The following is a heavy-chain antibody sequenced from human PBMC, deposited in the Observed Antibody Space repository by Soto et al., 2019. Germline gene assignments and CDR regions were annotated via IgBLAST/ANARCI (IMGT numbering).Heavy chain of an antibody. CDR3: TIALLKSLDY. Sequence: QVQLQESGPGLVKTSETLSLTCAVSGASISTSYWWSWVRQSPGKGLEWIGEIHYSGTTNYNPSLNSRVITSPDKSKNQFSLYLNSVTNADTAMYYCTIALLKSLDYWGQGTLVTVSS. CDR1: GASISTSYW. D-gene: IGHD3-9*01. J-gene: IGHJ4*02. V-gene: IGHV4-4*02. CDR2: IHYSGTT.